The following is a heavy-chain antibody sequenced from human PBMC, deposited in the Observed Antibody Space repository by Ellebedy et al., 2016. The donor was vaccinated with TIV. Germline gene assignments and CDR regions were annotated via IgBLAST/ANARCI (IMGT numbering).Heavy chain of an antibody. CDR3: AADRDATGFVF. Sequence: PGGSLRLSCGASGFTFNTYAMHWVRQAPGKGLEWVTFTTLDGQRKDYADSVKGRFTISRDNSKNTVFLQMDRLGAEDAAVYYCAADRDATGFVFWGRGALVTVSS. CDR1: GFTFNTYA. CDR2: TTLDGQRK. D-gene: IGHD1-1*01. V-gene: IGHV3-30*04. J-gene: IGHJ4*02.